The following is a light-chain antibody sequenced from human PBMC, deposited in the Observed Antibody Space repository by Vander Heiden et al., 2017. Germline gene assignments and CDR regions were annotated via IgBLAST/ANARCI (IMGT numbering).Light chain of an antibody. V-gene: IGKV3-20*01. CDR1: QSVSSSH. J-gene: IGKJ3*01. CDR2: GAS. Sequence: ILLTQSPGTLPLSPGARATLSCRASQSVSSSHLAWYQQKPGQAPRLLIYGASSRATGIPDRFSGSGSGTDFTLTISRLEPEDFAVYYCQQYGSSPFTFGPGTKVDIK. CDR3: QQYGSSPFT.